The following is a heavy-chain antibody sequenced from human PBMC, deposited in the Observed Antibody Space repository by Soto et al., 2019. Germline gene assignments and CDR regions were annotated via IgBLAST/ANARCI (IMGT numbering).Heavy chain of an antibody. CDR1: GYTFTSYG. CDR3: ARVPPPHGSGSYPYYYYYMDV. J-gene: IGHJ6*03. Sequence: ASVKVSCKASGYTFTSYGISWVRQAPGQGLEWMGWISAYNGNTNYAQKLQGRATMTTDTSTSTAYMELRSLRSDDTAVYYCARVPPPHGSGSYPYYYYYMDVWGKGTTVTVSS. V-gene: IGHV1-18*01. D-gene: IGHD3-10*01. CDR2: ISAYNGNT.